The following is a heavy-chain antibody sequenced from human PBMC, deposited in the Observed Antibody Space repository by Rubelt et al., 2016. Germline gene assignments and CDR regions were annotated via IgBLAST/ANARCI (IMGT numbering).Heavy chain of an antibody. V-gene: IGHV2-70*15. D-gene: IGHD5-18*01. CDR1: GFSLSTSGMC. CDR3: ADSRAYSFGLFDY. CDR2: IDWDDDT. J-gene: IGHJ4*02. Sequence: QVTLRESGPALVKPTQTLTLTCTFSGFSLSTSGMCVSWIRQPPGKALEWLARIDWDDDTYYNTSLKTRLTISKDTSKNQVVLTMTNMDPVDTATYYCADSRAYSFGLFDYWGQGTLVTVSS.